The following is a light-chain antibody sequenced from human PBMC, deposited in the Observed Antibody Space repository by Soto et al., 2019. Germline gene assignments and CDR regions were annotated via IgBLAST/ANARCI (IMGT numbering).Light chain of an antibody. V-gene: IGLV2-14*01. CDR1: SSDVGGYNY. J-gene: IGLJ1*01. CDR2: DVS. Sequence: QSVLTQPASVSGSPGQSITISCTGTSSDVGGYNYVSWYQQHPGKAPKLMIYDVSNRPSGVSNRFSGSKSGNTASLTISGLQAEYEADYYCSSYTSSSTLVFGTGTKLPVL. CDR3: SSYTSSSTLV.